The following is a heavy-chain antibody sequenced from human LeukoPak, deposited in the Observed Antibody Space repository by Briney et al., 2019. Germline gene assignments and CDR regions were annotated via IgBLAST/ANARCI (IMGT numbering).Heavy chain of an antibody. CDR1: GYSISSGYY. CDR2: IYYSGST. CDR3: ARLSHSGSNPFDY. D-gene: IGHD1-26*01. V-gene: IGHV4-38-2*02. Sequence: SETLSLTCTVSGYSISSGYYWGWIRQPPGKGLEWIGSIYYSGSTYYNPSLKSRVTISVDTSKNQFSLKLSSVTAADTAVYYCARLSHSGSNPFDYWGQGTLVTVSS. J-gene: IGHJ4*02.